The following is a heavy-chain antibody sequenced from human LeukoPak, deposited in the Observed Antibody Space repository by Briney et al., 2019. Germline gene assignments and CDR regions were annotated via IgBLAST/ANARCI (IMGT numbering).Heavy chain of an antibody. Sequence: PGRSLRLSCAASGFTFSRYGMNWVRQAPGRGLEWLSYTSGSSGSTIYYAQSVRGRFTISRDNSKNTLYLQMGSLRAEDMAVYYCARVGQWLFDAFDIWGQGTMVTVSS. V-gene: IGHV3-48*01. CDR1: GFTFSRYG. CDR2: TSGSSGSTI. D-gene: IGHD6-19*01. CDR3: ARVGQWLFDAFDI. J-gene: IGHJ3*02.